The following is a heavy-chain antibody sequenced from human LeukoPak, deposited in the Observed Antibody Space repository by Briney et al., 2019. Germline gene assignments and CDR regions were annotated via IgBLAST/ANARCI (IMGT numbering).Heavy chain of an antibody. CDR2: INHSGRI. D-gene: IGHD3-10*01. J-gene: IGHJ4*02. CDR3: ARATMVRGDTKYYFDY. Sequence: SETLSLTCAVYGGSFSDYYWSWIRQPPGKGLEWIGEINHSGRINYNPSLKSRVTISVDASKNQFSLKLTSVTAADTAVYYCARATMVRGDTKYYFDYWGQGTLVTVSS. V-gene: IGHV4-34*01. CDR1: GGSFSDYY.